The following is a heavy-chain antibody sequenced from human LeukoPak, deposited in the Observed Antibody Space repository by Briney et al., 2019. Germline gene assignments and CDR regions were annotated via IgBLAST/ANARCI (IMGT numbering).Heavy chain of an antibody. CDR3: ARLKGVTTVVIPYRYFDL. CDR2: MYYSGST. CDR1: GGSITSSSYY. Sequence: PSETLSLTCTVSGGSITSSSYYWGWIRQPPGKGLEWIASMYYSGSTYYNPSLKSRVTISLDTSKNEFSLKVTSVLAADTAVYYCARLKGVTTVVIPYRYFDLWGRGTLVTVSS. D-gene: IGHD4-23*01. J-gene: IGHJ2*01. V-gene: IGHV4-39*07.